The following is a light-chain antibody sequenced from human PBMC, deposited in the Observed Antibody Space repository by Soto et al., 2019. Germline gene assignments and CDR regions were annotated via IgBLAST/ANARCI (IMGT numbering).Light chain of an antibody. CDR1: SSDVGGYNS. CDR2: EVS. CDR3: SSYTSTSSYV. Sequence: QAVLTQPASGSGSPGQWITVSCTGTSSDVGGYNSVSWYQQHPGKPPKLIIYEVSNRPSGVSDRFSGSKSGNTASLTISGLQAEDEADYSCSSYTSTSSYVFATGTKVTVL. V-gene: IGLV2-14*03. J-gene: IGLJ1*01.